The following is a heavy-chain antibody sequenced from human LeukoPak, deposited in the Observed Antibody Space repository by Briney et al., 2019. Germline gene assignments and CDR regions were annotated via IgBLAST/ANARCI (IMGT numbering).Heavy chain of an antibody. D-gene: IGHD1-26*01. Sequence: ASVKVSCKVSGYTLTELSMHWVRQAPGKGLEWMGGFDPEDGETIYTQKFQGRVTTTEDTSTDTAYMELSSLRSEDTAVYYCARDIVGATTPLDYWGQGTLVTVSS. CDR3: ARDIVGATTPLDY. J-gene: IGHJ4*02. CDR2: FDPEDGET. V-gene: IGHV1-24*01. CDR1: GYTLTELS.